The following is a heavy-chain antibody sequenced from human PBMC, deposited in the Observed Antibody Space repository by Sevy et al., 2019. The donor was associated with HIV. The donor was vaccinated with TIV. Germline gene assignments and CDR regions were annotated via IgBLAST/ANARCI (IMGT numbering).Heavy chain of an antibody. V-gene: IGHV1-2*02. CDR3: ARDLWTTNPITMVRGVPYYFDY. J-gene: IGHJ4*02. D-gene: IGHD3-10*01. Sequence: ASVKVSCKASGYTFTGYYMHWVRQAPGQGLEWMGWINPNSGGTNYAQKFQGRVTMTRDTSISTAYMELSSLRSDDTAVYYCARDLWTTNPITMVRGVPYYFDYWGQGTLVTVSS. CDR2: INPNSGGT. CDR1: GYTFTGYY.